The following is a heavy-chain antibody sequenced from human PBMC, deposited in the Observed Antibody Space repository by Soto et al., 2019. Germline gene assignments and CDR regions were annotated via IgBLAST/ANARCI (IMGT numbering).Heavy chain of an antibody. CDR1: GFTFSSYC. V-gene: IGHV3-30*18. D-gene: IGHD1-26*01. CDR2: ISYDGSNK. J-gene: IGHJ6*02. CDR3: AKDRPSGSRPYYYGMDV. Sequence: GGSLRLSCAASGFTFSSYCMHWVRQAPGKGLEWVAVISYDGSNKYYADSVKGRFTISRDNSKNTLYLQMNSLRAEDTAVYYCAKDRPSGSRPYYYGMDVWGQGTTVTVSS.